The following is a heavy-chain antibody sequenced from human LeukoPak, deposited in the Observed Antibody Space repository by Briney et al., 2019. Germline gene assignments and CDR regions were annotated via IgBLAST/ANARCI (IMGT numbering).Heavy chain of an antibody. CDR3: AKRYSSGWYYFDY. V-gene: IGHV3-23*01. D-gene: IGHD6-19*01. CDR2: ISGSGGST. CDR1: GFTFSSYA. J-gene: IGHJ4*02. Sequence: GGSLRLSCAASGFTFSSYAMSWVRQAPGKGLEWFSAISGSGGSTYYADSVKGRFTISRDNSKNTLYLQMNSLRAEDTAVYYCAKRYSSGWYYFDYWGQGTLVTVSS.